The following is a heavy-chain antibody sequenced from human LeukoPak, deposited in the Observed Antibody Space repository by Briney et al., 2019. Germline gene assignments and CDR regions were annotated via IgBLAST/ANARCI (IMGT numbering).Heavy chain of an antibody. CDR3: AREYGSGSYYYDY. D-gene: IGHD3-10*01. Sequence: GGSLRLSCAASGFTFSSYAMTWVRQAPGKGLQWVSAVSGSSGSTYYADSVKGRFTISRDNSKNTLYLQMSTLRAEDTAVYYCAREYGSGSYYYDYWGQGTLVTVSS. CDR1: GFTFSSYA. V-gene: IGHV3-23*01. CDR2: VSGSSGST. J-gene: IGHJ4*02.